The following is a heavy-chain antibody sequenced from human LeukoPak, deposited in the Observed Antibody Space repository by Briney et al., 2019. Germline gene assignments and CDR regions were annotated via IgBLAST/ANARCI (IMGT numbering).Heavy chain of an antibody. D-gene: IGHD3-10*01. CDR3: ARGGELYGSGSYYAYYFDY. CDR1: GFTFSSYW. V-gene: IGHV3-21*01. Sequence: GGSLRLSCAASGFTFSSYWLSWVRQARGKGLEWVSSINSSSYIYYADSVKGRFTISRDNAKNSLYLQMNSLRAEDTAVYYCARGGELYGSGSYYAYYFDYWGQGTLVTVSS. CDR2: INSSSYI. J-gene: IGHJ4*02.